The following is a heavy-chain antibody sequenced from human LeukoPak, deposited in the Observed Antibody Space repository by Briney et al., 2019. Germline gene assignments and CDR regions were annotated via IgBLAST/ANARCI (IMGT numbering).Heavy chain of an antibody. CDR1: GGSISSSRYY. D-gene: IGHD2-15*01. V-gene: IGHV4-39*01. Sequence: PSETLSLTCTVSGGSISSSRYYWGWIRQPPGKGLEWIGSIYYSGSTYYNPSLKSRVTISVDTSKNQFSLKLSSVTAADTAVYYCARGPVVVVAATTDHYYGMDVWGQGTTVTVSS. CDR3: ARGPVVVVAATTDHYYGMDV. J-gene: IGHJ6*02. CDR2: IYYSGST.